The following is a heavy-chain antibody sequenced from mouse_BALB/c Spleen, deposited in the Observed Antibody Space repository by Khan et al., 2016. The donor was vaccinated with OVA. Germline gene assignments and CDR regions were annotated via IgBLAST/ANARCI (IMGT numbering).Heavy chain of an antibody. J-gene: IGHJ3*01. Sequence: VQLQQSGPEVVKPGASVKISCKASGYTFTDYHMDWLKQRHGKSLEWIGYFFPNSGGSGYNQKFKTKATLTVAISSSTAYMDLRSLTSEDSAVYYCVRSGYGSFAFWGQGTLVTVSA. V-gene: IGHV1S29*02. D-gene: IGHD1-2*01. CDR1: GYTFTDYH. CDR3: VRSGYGSFAF. CDR2: FFPNSGGS.